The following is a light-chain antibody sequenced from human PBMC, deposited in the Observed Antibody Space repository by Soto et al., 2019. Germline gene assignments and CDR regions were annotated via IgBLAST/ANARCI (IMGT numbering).Light chain of an antibody. J-gene: IGKJ5*01. V-gene: IGKV3-20*01. Sequence: VVWTHSPCTLSLSPLYRATLSCKASQSVSSYLAWYHQKPGQAPSLLIYGASSRATGIPDRFSGSGSGTDFTLTISRLEPEDFAVYYCQQYGSSRITFGQGTRLEIK. CDR1: QSVSSY. CDR3: QQYGSSRIT. CDR2: GAS.